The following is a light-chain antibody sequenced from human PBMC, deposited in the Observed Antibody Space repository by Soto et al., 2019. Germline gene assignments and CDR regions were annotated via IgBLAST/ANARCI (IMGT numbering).Light chain of an antibody. CDR1: QTVNSN. J-gene: IGKJ1*01. V-gene: IGKV3-15*01. CDR2: GAS. Sequence: DKVLTQSPDTLSVSAGESATLSCRASQTVNSNLAWFQHKPGQAPRLLNYGASTRATGIPARFSGSGSGTEFTLTITSLQSDDSAVYYCHQYDNWPETFGQGTKVEI. CDR3: HQYDNWPET.